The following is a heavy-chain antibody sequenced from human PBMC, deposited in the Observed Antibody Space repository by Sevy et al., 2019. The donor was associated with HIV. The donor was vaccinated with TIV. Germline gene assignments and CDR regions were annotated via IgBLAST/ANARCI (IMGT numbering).Heavy chain of an antibody. Sequence: GGSLRLSCSASGLTFSGYAMSWVRQAPGKGLEWVSTVSNRGDDTYYADSVKGRFTISRDNSKDTLYLHLNSLRGDDTAVYFCARHDDYDAIGGTGTFDYWGQGTLVTVSS. CDR2: VSNRGDDT. CDR1: GLTFSGYA. CDR3: ARHDDYDAIGGTGTFDY. D-gene: IGHD3-22*01. V-gene: IGHV3-23*01. J-gene: IGHJ4*02.